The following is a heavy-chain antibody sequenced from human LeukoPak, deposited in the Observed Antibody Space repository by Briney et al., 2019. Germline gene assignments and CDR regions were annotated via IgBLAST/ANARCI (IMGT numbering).Heavy chain of an antibody. CDR2: IYYSGST. CDR3: ARETKYSSGWYGSYYYYYGMDV. Sequence: SETLSLTCAVYGGSFSGYYWSWIRQPPGKGLEWIGYIYYSGSTNYNPSLKSRVTISVDTSKNQFSLQLNSVTPEDTAVYYCARETKYSSGWYGSYYYYYGMDVWGQGTTVTVSS. V-gene: IGHV4-59*12. D-gene: IGHD6-19*01. J-gene: IGHJ6*02. CDR1: GGSFSGYY.